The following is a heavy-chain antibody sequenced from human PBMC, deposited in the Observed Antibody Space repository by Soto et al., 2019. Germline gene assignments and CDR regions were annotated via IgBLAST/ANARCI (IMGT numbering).Heavy chain of an antibody. CDR1: GFTFDDYG. J-gene: IGHJ3*02. Sequence: GGSLRLSCAASGFTFDDYGMSWVRQAPGKGLEWVSGINWNGGSTGYADSVKGRFTISRDNAKNSLYLQMDSLRAEDTALYYCARVPPGGYSGYDSAFDIWGQGTMVTVSS. CDR3: ARVPPGGYSGYDSAFDI. V-gene: IGHV3-20*04. D-gene: IGHD5-12*01. CDR2: INWNGGST.